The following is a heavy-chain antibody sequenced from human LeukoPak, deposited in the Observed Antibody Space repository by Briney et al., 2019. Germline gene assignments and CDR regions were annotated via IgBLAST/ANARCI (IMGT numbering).Heavy chain of an antibody. D-gene: IGHD4-17*01. Sequence: GGSLRLSCAASGFTFDDYAMHWVRQAPGKGLEWVSGISWNSGSIGYADSVKGRFTISRDNSKNTLYLQMNSLRAEDTAVYYCVRIYGDYDYWGQGTLVAVSS. CDR3: VRIYGDYDY. J-gene: IGHJ4*02. CDR1: GFTFDDYA. V-gene: IGHV3-9*01. CDR2: ISWNSGSI.